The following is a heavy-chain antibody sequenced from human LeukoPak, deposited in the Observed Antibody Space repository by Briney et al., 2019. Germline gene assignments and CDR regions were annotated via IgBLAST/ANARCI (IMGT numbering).Heavy chain of an antibody. D-gene: IGHD1-26*01. Sequence: PSETLSLTCTVSGGSISSYYWGWIRQPAGKGLEWIGRIYTSGSTNYNPSLKSRVTMSVDTSKNQFSLKLSSVTAADTAVYYCARSPRTVGATYYFDYWGQGTLVTVSS. CDR3: ARSPRTVGATYYFDY. CDR2: IYTSGST. CDR1: GGSISSYY. J-gene: IGHJ4*02. V-gene: IGHV4-4*07.